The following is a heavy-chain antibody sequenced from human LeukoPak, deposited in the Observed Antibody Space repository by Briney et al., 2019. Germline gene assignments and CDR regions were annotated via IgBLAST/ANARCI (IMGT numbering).Heavy chain of an antibody. V-gene: IGHV4-34*01. CDR1: GGSVSGYY. CDR2: INHSGST. J-gene: IGHJ4*02. CDR3: ARDGSYSSSWYFDY. Sequence: SETLSLTCAVYGGSVSGYYWSWVRQPPGKGVGWGGGINHSGSTNYNPSLKSRVTLSVATSKNQFSLKLRSVTAADTAVYYCARDGSYSSSWYFDYWGQGTLVTVSS. D-gene: IGHD6-13*01.